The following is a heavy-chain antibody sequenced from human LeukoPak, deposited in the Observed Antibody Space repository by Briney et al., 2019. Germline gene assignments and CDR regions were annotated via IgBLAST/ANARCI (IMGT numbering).Heavy chain of an antibody. CDR2: IYHSGST. D-gene: IGHD4-23*01. Sequence: SETLSLTCTVSGYSISSGYYWGWIRQPPGKGLEWIGSIYHSGSTYYNPSLKSRVTISVDTSKNQFSLKLSSVTAADTAVYYCARVRDYGGNLAFDYWGQGTLVTVSS. J-gene: IGHJ4*02. CDR3: ARVRDYGGNLAFDY. V-gene: IGHV4-38-2*02. CDR1: GYSISSGYY.